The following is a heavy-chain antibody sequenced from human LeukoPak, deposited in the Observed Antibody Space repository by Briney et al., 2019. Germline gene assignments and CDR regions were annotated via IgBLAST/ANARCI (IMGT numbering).Heavy chain of an antibody. CDR3: ACPYRSRFDY. D-gene: IGHD6-13*01. J-gene: IGHJ4*02. V-gene: IGHV3-11*01. Sequence: GGSLRLSCVVSGFTFSDFHMSWLRQAPGKGLEWISYITNSGSDIEYSDSVKGRFTISWDNAKKSLYLEMNTLRAEDTAIYYCACPYRSRFDYWGQGTLVTVSS. CDR2: ITNSGSDI. CDR1: GFTFSDFH.